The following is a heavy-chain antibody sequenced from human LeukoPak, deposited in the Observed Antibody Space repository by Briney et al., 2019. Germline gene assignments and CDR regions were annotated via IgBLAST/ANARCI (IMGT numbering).Heavy chain of an antibody. CDR2: ISGSGGST. V-gene: IGHV3-23*01. J-gene: IGHJ4*02. CDR3: AKGSTSWYAGPSDY. D-gene: IGHD6-13*01. CDR1: GLTFSSYA. Sequence: GGSLRLSCAASGLTFSSYAMSWVRQAPGEGLEWVSGISGSGGSTYYADSVKGRFTISRDNSKNTLYLQMNSLRAEDTAVYYCAKGSTSWYAGPSDYWGQGTLVTVSS.